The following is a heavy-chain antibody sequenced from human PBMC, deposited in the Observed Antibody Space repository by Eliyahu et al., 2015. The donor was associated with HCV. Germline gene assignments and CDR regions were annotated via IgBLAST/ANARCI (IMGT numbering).Heavy chain of an antibody. D-gene: IGHD3-3*01. J-gene: IGHJ4*02. Sequence: GLEWVGRIKSKTDGGTTDYAAPVKGRFTISRDDSKNTLYLQMNSLKTEDTAVYYCTTDFLEWLFRLSFGDYWGQGTLVTVSS. V-gene: IGHV3-15*01. CDR2: IKSKTDGGTT. CDR3: TTDFLEWLFRLSFGDY.